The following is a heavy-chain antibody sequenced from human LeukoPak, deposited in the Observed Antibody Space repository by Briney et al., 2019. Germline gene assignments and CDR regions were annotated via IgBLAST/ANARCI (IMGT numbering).Heavy chain of an antibody. D-gene: IGHD3-22*01. CDR3: ARYDSSGYYLNYYYGMDV. V-gene: IGHV3-53*01. Sequence: GGSLRLSCAASGFTVSSNYMSWVRQAPGKGLEWVSVIYSGGSTYYADSVKGRFTISRDNSKNTPYLQMNSLRAEDTAVYYCARYDSSGYYLNYYYGMDVWGQGTTVTVSS. J-gene: IGHJ6*02. CDR2: IYSGGST. CDR1: GFTVSSNY.